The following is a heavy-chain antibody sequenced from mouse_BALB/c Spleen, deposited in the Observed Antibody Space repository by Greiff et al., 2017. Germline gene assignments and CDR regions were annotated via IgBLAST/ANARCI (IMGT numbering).Heavy chain of an antibody. CDR2: IYPGNSDT. CDR1: GYTFTSYW. V-gene: IGHV1-5*01. J-gene: IGHJ2*01. D-gene: IGHD3-3*01. CDR3: TNGDTGYYFDY. Sequence: EVQLQQSGTVLARPGASVKMSCKASGYTFTSYWMHWVKQRPGQGLEWIGAIYPGNSDTSYNQKFKGKAKLTAVTSTSTAYMELSSLTNEDSAVYYCTNGDTGYYFDYWGQGTTLTVSS.